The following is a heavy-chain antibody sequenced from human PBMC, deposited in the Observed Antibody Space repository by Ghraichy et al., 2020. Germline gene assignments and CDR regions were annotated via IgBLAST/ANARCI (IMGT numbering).Heavy chain of an antibody. J-gene: IGHJ6*03. CDR3: AGSVVPAAKDYYYYYYYMDV. Sequence: SETLSLTCTVSGGSISSGGYYWSWIRQHPGKGLEWIGYIYYSGSTYYNPSLKSRVTISVDTSKNQFSLKLSSVTAADTAVYYCAGSVVPAAKDYYYYYYYMDVWGKGTTVTVSS. CDR1: GGSISSGGYY. CDR2: IYYSGST. D-gene: IGHD2-2*01. V-gene: IGHV4-31*03.